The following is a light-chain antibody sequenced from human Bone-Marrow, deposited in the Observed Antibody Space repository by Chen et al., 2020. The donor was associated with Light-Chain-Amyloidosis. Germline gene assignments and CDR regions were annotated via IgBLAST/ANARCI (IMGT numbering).Light chain of an antibody. CDR3: SSYAGSNNLV. J-gene: IGLJ2*01. CDR2: DVT. CDR1: SGDVGGYDY. Sequence: QSALTQPPSASGSPGQSVTISCTGTSGDVGGYDYVSWYQQHPGKAPKLLIYDVTNRPSGVPDRFAGSKSGNTASLTVSGLQAEDEADYYCSSYAGSNNLVFGGGTKLTVL. V-gene: IGLV2-8*01.